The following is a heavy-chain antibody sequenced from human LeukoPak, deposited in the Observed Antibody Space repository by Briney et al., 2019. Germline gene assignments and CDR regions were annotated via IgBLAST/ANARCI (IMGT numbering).Heavy chain of an antibody. J-gene: IGHJ4*02. D-gene: IGHD3-3*01. CDR3: AKGLGTIFGVVGY. CDR2: ISWNSGSI. V-gene: IGHV3-9*01. Sequence: GRSLRLSCAASGFTFDDYAMPWVRQAPGKGLEWVSGISWNSGSIGYADSVKGRFTISRDNAKNSLYLQMNSLRAEDTALYYCAKGLGTIFGVVGYWGQGTLVTVSS. CDR1: GFTFDDYA.